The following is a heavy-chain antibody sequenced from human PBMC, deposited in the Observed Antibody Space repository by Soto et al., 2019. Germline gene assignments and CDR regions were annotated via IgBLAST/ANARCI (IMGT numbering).Heavy chain of an antibody. J-gene: IGHJ6*03. CDR3: ARVGVDYGDSYYYYMAV. V-gene: IGHV1-46*01. Sequence: ASVKVSCKASGYTFTTYYMHWVRQAPGQGLDWMGMISPSGGSTNYAQKFQGRVTMTTDTSTSTAYMELRSLRSDDTAVYYCARVGVDYGDSYYYYMAVWGKGTTVTVSS. CDR2: ISPSGGST. CDR1: GYTFTTYY. D-gene: IGHD4-17*01.